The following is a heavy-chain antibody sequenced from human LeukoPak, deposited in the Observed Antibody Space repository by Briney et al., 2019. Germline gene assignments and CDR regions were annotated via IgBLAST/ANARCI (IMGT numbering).Heavy chain of an antibody. CDR1: GFTFISAW. CDR3: TTVQDYGEAGD. CDR2: IKSKTDGGTT. V-gene: IGHV3-15*01. J-gene: IGHJ4*02. D-gene: IGHD4-17*01. Sequence: GGSLRLSGTASGSSGFTFISAWMSWVRQAPGKGLEWVGRIKSKTDGGTTDYAAPVKGRFTISRDDSKTTVFLQMNSLKTEDTAVYYCTTVQDYGEAGDWGQGTLVTVSS.